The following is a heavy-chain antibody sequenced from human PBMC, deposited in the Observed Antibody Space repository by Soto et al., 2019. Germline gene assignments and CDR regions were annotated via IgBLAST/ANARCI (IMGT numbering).Heavy chain of an antibody. Sequence: GESLKISCKGSGYSFTSYWIGWVRQMPGKGLEWMGIIYPGDSDTRYSPSFQGQVTISADKSISTAYLQWSSLKASDTAMYYCATNLEWFGELPDAFDIWGQGTMVTVSS. CDR3: ATNLEWFGELPDAFDI. CDR2: IYPGDSDT. CDR1: GYSFTSYW. J-gene: IGHJ3*02. V-gene: IGHV5-51*01. D-gene: IGHD3-10*01.